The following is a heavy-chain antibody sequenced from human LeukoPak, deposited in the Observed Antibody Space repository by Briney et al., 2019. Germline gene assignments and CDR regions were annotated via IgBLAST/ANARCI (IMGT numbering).Heavy chain of an antibody. V-gene: IGHV1-2*02. Sequence: GASVKVSCKPSGYTFTGYYMHWVRQAPGQGREWMGWINPNSGGTNYPQNSHARVTITRDTSISTAYMEVSRLRSDDTAVYYCARGFMITFGGVIVIFRDWGQGTLVTVSS. CDR2: INPNSGGT. D-gene: IGHD3-16*02. CDR1: GYTFTGYY. J-gene: IGHJ4*02. CDR3: ARGFMITFGGVIVIFRD.